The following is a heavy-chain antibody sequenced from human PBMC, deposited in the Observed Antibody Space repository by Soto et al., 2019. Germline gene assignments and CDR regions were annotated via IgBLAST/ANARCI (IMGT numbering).Heavy chain of an antibody. J-gene: IGHJ3*02. CDR3: ARLFGGYSDSSASNSFDI. CDR2: ISYDGNKK. CDR1: GFTFTRFA. V-gene: IGHV3-30-3*01. D-gene: IGHD3-16*01. Sequence: QAQLEESGGGVVQPGRSLTLSCAASGFTFTRFAIHWVRQAPGKGLEWVAFISYDGNKKKSADGVKGRFTISRDNSRNPVYLHMSSLRTEDTAVYSCARLFGGYSDSSASNSFDIWGQGTRVIVSS.